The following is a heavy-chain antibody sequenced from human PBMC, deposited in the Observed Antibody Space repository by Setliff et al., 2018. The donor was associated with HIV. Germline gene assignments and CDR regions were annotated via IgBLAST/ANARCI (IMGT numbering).Heavy chain of an antibody. D-gene: IGHD6-19*01. Sequence: ASVKVSCKASGYTFTSYAMHWVRQAPGQRLEWMGWINAGNGNTKYSQKFQGRVTITADESTSTAYMELSSLRSEDTAVYYCAKDIPGPAIYSGRIKNWFDPWGEGTLVTVSS. V-gene: IGHV1-3*01. CDR2: INAGNGNT. CDR1: GYTFTSYA. J-gene: IGHJ5*02. CDR3: AKDIPGPAIYSGRIKNWFDP.